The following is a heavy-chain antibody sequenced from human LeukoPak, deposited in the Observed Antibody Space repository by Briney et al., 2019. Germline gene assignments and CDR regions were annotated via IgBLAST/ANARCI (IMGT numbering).Heavy chain of an antibody. CDR1: GFTFSSYG. CDR2: IRYDGSNK. V-gene: IGHV3-30*02. CDR3: AVAAAGNAYYFDY. D-gene: IGHD6-13*01. Sequence: GGSLRLSCAASGFTFSSYGMHWVRQAPGKGLEWVAFIRYDGSNKYYADSVKGRFTISRDNSKSTLYLQMNSLRAEDTAVYYCAVAAAGNAYYFDYWGQGTLVTVSS. J-gene: IGHJ4*02.